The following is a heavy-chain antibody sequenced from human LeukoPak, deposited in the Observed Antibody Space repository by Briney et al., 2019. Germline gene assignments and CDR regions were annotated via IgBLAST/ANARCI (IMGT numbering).Heavy chain of an antibody. D-gene: IGHD1-14*01. CDR2: IYTSGST. J-gene: IGHJ5*02. CDR3: ARVPTEEFDP. CDR1: GGSISSGSYY. V-gene: IGHV4-61*02. Sequence: PSQTLSLTCTVSGGSISSGSYYWSWIRQPAGKGLEWIGRIYTSGSTNYNPSLKSRVTISVDTSKNQFSLKLSSVTAADTAVYYCARVPTEEFDPWGQGTLVTVSS.